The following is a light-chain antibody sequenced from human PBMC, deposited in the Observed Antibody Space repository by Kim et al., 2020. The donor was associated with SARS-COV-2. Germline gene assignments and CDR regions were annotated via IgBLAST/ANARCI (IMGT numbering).Light chain of an antibody. CDR3: SSRDSTGDHVV. CDR2: GKY. J-gene: IGLJ3*02. CDR1: SLRKYY. Sequence: ALRQTVRLTCQGDSLRKYYATWYQQRTGQAPTRVLYGKYDRPSGIPDRFSGSASGNTASLTITGAQAEDEGDYYCSSRDSTGDHVVFGGGTQLTVL. V-gene: IGLV3-19*01.